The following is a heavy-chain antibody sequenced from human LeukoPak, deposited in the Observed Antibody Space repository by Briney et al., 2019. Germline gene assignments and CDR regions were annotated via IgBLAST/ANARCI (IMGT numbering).Heavy chain of an antibody. CDR3: ARGGHSSFDY. Sequence: GGSLRPPCPPPGSTLSTSGLPWVRQPPGKGLGWVSRITSDGSNINYADSVQGRFTISRDNAKNTLYLQMNSLRAEDTAVYYCARGGHSSFDYWGQGALVTVSS. CDR1: GSTLSTSG. V-gene: IGHV3-74*01. CDR2: ITSDGSNI. D-gene: IGHD3-16*01. J-gene: IGHJ4*02.